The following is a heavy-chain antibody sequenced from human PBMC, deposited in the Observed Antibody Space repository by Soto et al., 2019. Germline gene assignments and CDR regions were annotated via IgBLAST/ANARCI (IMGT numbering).Heavy chain of an antibody. J-gene: IGHJ6*03. V-gene: IGHV1-8*01. Sequence: ASVKVSCKASGYTFTSYDINWVRQATGQGLEWMGWMNPNSGNTGYAQKFQGRVTMTRNTSISTAYMELSSLRSEDTAVYYCARGPLTHCSSTSCYLLGTRYYYYMDVWGKGTTVTVSS. CDR3: ARGPLTHCSSTSCYLLGTRYYYYMDV. CDR2: MNPNSGNT. CDR1: GYTFTSYD. D-gene: IGHD2-2*01.